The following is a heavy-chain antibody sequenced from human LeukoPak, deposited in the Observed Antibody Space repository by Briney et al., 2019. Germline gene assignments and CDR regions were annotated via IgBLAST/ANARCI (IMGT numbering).Heavy chain of an antibody. Sequence: SETLSLTCTVSGDSISSSPYYWGWIRQPPGKGLVWIGSIYHSGSTFYDPSLKSRVTVSIDTSKNQFSLRLNSMTSADTAVYFCARGPDYSSSYAANWFDPWGQGTLVTVSS. CDR2: IYHSGST. CDR1: GDSISSSPYY. CDR3: ARGPDYSSSYAANWFDP. D-gene: IGHD6-13*01. V-gene: IGHV4-39*01. J-gene: IGHJ5*02.